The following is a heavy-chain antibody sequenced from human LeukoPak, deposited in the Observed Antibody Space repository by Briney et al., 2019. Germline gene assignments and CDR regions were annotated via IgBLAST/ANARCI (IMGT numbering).Heavy chain of an antibody. CDR3: ARLRGSSWYNSFYYYYYMDV. D-gene: IGHD6-13*01. V-gene: IGHV4-39*07. CDR2: INHSGST. CDR1: GGSISSSSYY. Sequence: SETLSLTCTVSGGSISSSSYYWSWIRQPPGKGLEWIGEINHSGSTNYNPSLKSRVTISVDTSKNQFSLKLSSVTAADTAVYYCARLRGSSWYNSFYYYYYMDVWGKGTTVTISS. J-gene: IGHJ6*03.